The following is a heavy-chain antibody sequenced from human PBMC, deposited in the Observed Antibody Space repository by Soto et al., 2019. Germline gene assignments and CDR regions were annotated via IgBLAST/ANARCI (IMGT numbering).Heavy chain of an antibody. D-gene: IGHD6-6*01. Sequence: GGSLRLSCAASGFTFSSYWMSWVRQAPGKGLEWVANIKQDGSEKNYVDSVKGRFTISRDNAKNSLYLQMNSLRAEDTAVYYCARVRGSSSLDVWGKGTTVTVSS. J-gene: IGHJ6*04. CDR1: GFTFSSYW. V-gene: IGHV3-7*01. CDR3: ARVRGSSSLDV. CDR2: IKQDGSEK.